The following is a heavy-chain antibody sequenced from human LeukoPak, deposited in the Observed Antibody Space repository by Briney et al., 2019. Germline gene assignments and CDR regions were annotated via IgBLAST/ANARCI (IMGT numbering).Heavy chain of an antibody. CDR1: GGSFSGYY. J-gene: IGHJ5*02. CDR3: ARGGRSGYYTLNWFDP. CDR2: INHSGST. Sequence: SETLSLTCAVYGGSFSGYYWSWIRQPPGKGLEWIGEINHSGSTNYNPSLKSRVTISVDTSKNQFPLKLSSVTAADTAVYYCARGGRSGYYTLNWFDPWGQGTLVTVSS. V-gene: IGHV4-34*01. D-gene: IGHD3-3*01.